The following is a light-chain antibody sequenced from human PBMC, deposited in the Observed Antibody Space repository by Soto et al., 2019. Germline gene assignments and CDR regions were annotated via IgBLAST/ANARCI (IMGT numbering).Light chain of an antibody. CDR1: QSVSSIS. CDR2: GAS. CDR3: QQYGSSSWT. Sequence: EIVLTQSPGTLSLSPGERATLSCRASQSVSSISLAWYQQKPGQAPRLLMYGASSRATGIPDRFSGSGSGTDFTLTISRLEPEDSAVYYCQQYGSSSWTFGQGTKVE. J-gene: IGKJ1*01. V-gene: IGKV3-20*01.